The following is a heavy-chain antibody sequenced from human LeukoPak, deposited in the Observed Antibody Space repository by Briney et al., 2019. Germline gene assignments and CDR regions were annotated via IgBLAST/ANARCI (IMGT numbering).Heavy chain of an antibody. CDR2: INPSGGST. D-gene: IGHD6-19*01. Sequence: GASVKVSCKASGYTLTSYYMHWVRQAPGQGLEWMGIINPSGGSTSYAQKFQGRVTMTRDTSTSTVYMELSSLRSEDTAVYYCARTEEHSGWYEPPLYFDYWGQGTLVTVSS. V-gene: IGHV1-46*01. J-gene: IGHJ4*02. CDR1: GYTLTSYY. CDR3: ARTEEHSGWYEPPLYFDY.